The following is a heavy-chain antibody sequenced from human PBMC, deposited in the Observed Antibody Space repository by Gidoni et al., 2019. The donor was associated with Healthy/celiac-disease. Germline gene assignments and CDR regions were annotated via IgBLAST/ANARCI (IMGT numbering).Heavy chain of an antibody. V-gene: IGHV3-15*07. Sequence: EVQLVESGGGLVKPGGSLRLSCAASGFTFSNAWMNWVHQAPGKGLEWVGRIKSKTDGGTTDYAAPVKGRFTISRDDSKNTLYLQMNSLKTEDTAVYYCTTYASYYDFWSGYPYYYYYMDVWGKGTTVTVSS. D-gene: IGHD3-3*01. CDR3: TTYASYYDFWSGYPYYYYYMDV. CDR2: IKSKTDGGTT. CDR1: GFTFSNAW. J-gene: IGHJ6*03.